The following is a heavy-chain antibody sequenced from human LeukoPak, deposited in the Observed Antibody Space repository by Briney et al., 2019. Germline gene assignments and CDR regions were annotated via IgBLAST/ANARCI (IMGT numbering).Heavy chain of an antibody. CDR3: ARERYSSSSFDY. CDR1: GGSISSYY. V-gene: IGHV4-59*01. Sequence: SETLSLTCTVSGGSISSYYWSWIRQPPGKGLEWIGYIYYSGSTNYNPSLKSRVTISVDTSKNQFSLKLSSVTAADTAVYYCARERYSSSSFDYWGQGTLVTVSS. D-gene: IGHD6-13*01. J-gene: IGHJ4*02. CDR2: IYYSGST.